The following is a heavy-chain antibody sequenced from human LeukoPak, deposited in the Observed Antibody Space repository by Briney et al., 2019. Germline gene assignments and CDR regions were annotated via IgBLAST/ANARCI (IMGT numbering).Heavy chain of an antibody. V-gene: IGHV3-21*01. CDR3: ARVISVAGYDY. CDR2: I. Sequence: PGGSLRLSCAASGFTFSSYSMNRVRQAPGKGLEWVSSIKGRFTISRDNAKNSLYLQMNSLRAEDTAVYYCARVISVAGYDYWGQGTLVTVSS. D-gene: IGHD6-19*01. J-gene: IGHJ4*02. CDR1: GFTFSSYS.